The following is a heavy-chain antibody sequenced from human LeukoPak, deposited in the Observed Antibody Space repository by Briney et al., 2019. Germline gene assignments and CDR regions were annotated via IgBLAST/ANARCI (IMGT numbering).Heavy chain of an antibody. D-gene: IGHD2-15*01. CDR2: ISAYNGNT. Sequence: ASVKVSCKASGYTFTSYGISWVRQAPGQGLEWMGWISAYNGNTNCAQKLQGRVTMTTDTSTSTAYMELRSLRSDDTAVYYCARENRYCSGGTCYSAAADDAFDIWGQGTMVTVSS. CDR3: ARENRYCSGGTCYSAAADDAFDI. J-gene: IGHJ3*02. V-gene: IGHV1-18*01. CDR1: GYTFTSYG.